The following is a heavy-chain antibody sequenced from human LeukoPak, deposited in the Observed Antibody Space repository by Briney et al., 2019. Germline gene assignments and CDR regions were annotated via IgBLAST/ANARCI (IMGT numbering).Heavy chain of an antibody. Sequence: GGSLRLSCAASGLTFSSYAMSWVRQAPGKGLEWGSGISGSGGKTYYADSVKGRFTISRDNFKNTLYLQMNSLRAEDTAVYYCAKDWTGTKPFDLWGRGTLVTASS. CDR2: ISGSGGKT. CDR1: GLTFSSYA. CDR3: AKDWTGTKPFDL. D-gene: IGHD3/OR15-3a*01. J-gene: IGHJ2*01. V-gene: IGHV3-23*01.